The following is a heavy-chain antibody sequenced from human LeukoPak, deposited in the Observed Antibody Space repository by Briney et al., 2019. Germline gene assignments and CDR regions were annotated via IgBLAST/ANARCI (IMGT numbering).Heavy chain of an antibody. Sequence: ASVKVSGKTPGYTFTGYYIHWVRQAPGQGLEWMGWINPDSGDTNSAQKFQGRVTMTTDTSISTAYMELSRLRSDDTAVYYCARGFDWLEYYFDYWGQGTLVTVSS. V-gene: IGHV1-2*02. CDR2: INPDSGDT. J-gene: IGHJ4*02. CDR3: ARGFDWLEYYFDY. D-gene: IGHD3-9*01. CDR1: GYTFTGYY.